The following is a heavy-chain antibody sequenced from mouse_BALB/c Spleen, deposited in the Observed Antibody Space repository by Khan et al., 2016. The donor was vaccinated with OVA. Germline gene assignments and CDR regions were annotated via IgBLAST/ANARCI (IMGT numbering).Heavy chain of an antibody. Sequence: VQLQESGAELARPGASVKLSCKASGYTFTDYYINWLKQRTGQGLEWIGEISPGSGDTYYNEKFKGKATLTADKSSSTAYMQLSSLTSEASAVYFCARRHYFGYTFAYWGQGTLVTVSA. CDR3: ARRHYFGYTFAY. CDR2: ISPGSGDT. D-gene: IGHD1-2*01. V-gene: IGHV1-77*01. J-gene: IGHJ3*01. CDR1: GYTFTDYY.